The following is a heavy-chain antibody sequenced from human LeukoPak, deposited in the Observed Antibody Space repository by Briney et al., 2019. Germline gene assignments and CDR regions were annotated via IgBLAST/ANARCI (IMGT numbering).Heavy chain of an antibody. CDR3: ARHPDDSSGYDGAFDI. CDR1: GYSFTSYW. V-gene: IGHV5-51*01. D-gene: IGHD3-22*01. J-gene: IGHJ3*02. Sequence: GASLQISCKGSGYSFTSYWIGWVRQMPGKGLEWMGIIYPGDSDTRYSPSFQGQVTISADKSISTAYLQWSSLKASDTAMYYCARHPDDSSGYDGAFDIWGQGTMVTVSS. CDR2: IYPGDSDT.